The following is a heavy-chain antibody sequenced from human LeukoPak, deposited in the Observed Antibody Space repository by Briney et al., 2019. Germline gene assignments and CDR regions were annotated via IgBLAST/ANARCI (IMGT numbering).Heavy chain of an antibody. CDR1: GFTFSDYY. CDR2: ISSSGSTI. D-gene: IGHD6-13*01. CDR3: AREAPYSSSRDAFDI. Sequence: GGSLRLSCAASGFTFSDYYMSWIRQAPGKGLEWVSYISSSGSTIYYADSVKGRFTISRDNAKNSLYLQMNSLRAEDTAVYYCAREAPYSSSRDAFDIWGQGTMVTVSS. J-gene: IGHJ3*02. V-gene: IGHV3-11*01.